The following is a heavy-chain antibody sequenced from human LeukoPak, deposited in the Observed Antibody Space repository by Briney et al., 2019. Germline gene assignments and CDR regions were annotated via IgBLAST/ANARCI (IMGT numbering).Heavy chain of an antibody. Sequence: PGGSLRLSCAASGFTFTRSAMSWVRQAPGKGLEWVSAFSGGGDTYYADSVKGRFTISRDTSKNTLYLQMNSLSAEDTAVYYRAKEGLRYFDFDFWGQGTLVTVSS. CDR1: GFTFTRSA. D-gene: IGHD3-9*01. CDR3: AKEGLRYFDFDF. J-gene: IGHJ4*02. V-gene: IGHV3-23*01. CDR2: FSGGGDT.